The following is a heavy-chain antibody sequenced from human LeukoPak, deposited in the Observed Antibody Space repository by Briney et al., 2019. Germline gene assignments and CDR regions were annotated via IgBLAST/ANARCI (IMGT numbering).Heavy chain of an antibody. V-gene: IGHV3-21*04. Sequence: GGSLRLSCAAPGFTFSSYAMSWVRQAPGKGLEWVSYISNTIVYTNYADSVKGRFTISRDHAKNSLYLQMNSLRAEDTAVYYCARGGGSYYIDYWGQGTLVTVSS. CDR2: ISNTIVYT. J-gene: IGHJ4*02. CDR1: GFTFSSYA. CDR3: ARGGGSYYIDY. D-gene: IGHD1-26*01.